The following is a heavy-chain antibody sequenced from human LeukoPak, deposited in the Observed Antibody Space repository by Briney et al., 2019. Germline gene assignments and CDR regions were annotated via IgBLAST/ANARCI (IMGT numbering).Heavy chain of an antibody. V-gene: IGHV3-21*01. CDR1: GFTFSSYS. J-gene: IGHJ4*02. CDR3: ARDRSYNSNSKGTFDY. D-gene: IGHD1-14*01. Sequence: PGGSLRLSCAASGFTFSSYSMNWVRQAPGKGLEWVSSISSSSSYIYYADSVKGRFTISRDNAKNSLYLQMNSLRAEDTAVYYCARDRSYNSNSKGTFDYWGQETLVTVSS. CDR2: ISSSSSYI.